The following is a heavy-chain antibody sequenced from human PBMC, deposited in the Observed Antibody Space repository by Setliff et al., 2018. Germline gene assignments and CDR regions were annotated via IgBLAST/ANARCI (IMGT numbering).Heavy chain of an antibody. Sequence: GESLKISCKGSGYSFTSYWIGWVRQMPGKGLEWMGIIYPGDSDTRYSPSFQGQVTISADKSISTAYLQWSSLKASDTAMYYCARSRSNFWSGYFNWFDPLGQGTLVTVSS. V-gene: IGHV5-51*01. D-gene: IGHD3-3*01. J-gene: IGHJ5*02. CDR3: ARSRSNFWSGYFNWFDP. CDR2: IYPGDSDT. CDR1: GYSFTSYW.